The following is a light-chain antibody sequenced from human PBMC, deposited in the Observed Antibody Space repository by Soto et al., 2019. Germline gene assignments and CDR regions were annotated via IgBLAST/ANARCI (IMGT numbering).Light chain of an antibody. CDR3: SSYTSSYVV. V-gene: IGLV2-14*01. J-gene: IGLJ2*01. CDR2: DVS. Sequence: QSALTQPASVSGSPGQSITISCTGTSSDVGGYNYVSWYQQHPGKAPKLMIYDVSNRPSGVSNRFSGSKSGNTASLTISGLQAEDEADYYCSSYTSSYVVFGGGTNSPS. CDR1: SSDVGGYNY.